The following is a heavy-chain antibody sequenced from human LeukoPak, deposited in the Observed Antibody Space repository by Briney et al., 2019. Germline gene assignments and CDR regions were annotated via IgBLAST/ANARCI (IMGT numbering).Heavy chain of an antibody. D-gene: IGHD3-16*01. CDR2: ISGSGGST. CDR1: GFTFSSYG. J-gene: IGHJ4*02. CDR3: ARAGGPRPIDY. Sequence: GGSLRLSCAASGFTFSSYGMTWVRQAPGKGLEWVSSISGSGGSTYYADSVKGRFTISRDNSKNTLYLQMNSLRVEDTAVYHCARAGGPRPIDYWGQGTLVTVSS. V-gene: IGHV3-23*01.